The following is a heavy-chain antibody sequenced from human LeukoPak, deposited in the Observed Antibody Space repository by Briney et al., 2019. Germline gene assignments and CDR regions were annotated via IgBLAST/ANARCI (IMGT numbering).Heavy chain of an antibody. CDR3: AREGTAGTNLNWFDP. CDR1: GGSISSYY. D-gene: IGHD1-1*01. Sequence: PSETLSLTCTVSGGSISSYYWSWIRQPPGKGLEWIGYISYSGSTNFDPSLKSRVTISVDTSKNQFSLKLSSVTAADTAVYYCAREGTAGTNLNWFDPWGQGTLVTVSS. J-gene: IGHJ5*02. V-gene: IGHV4-59*01. CDR2: ISYSGST.